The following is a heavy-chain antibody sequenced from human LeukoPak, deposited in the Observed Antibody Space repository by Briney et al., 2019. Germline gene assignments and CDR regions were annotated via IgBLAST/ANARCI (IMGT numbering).Heavy chain of an antibody. Sequence: SETLSLTCTVSGGSISSSSYYWGWIRQPPGKGLEWIGIIYYSGSTYYNPSLKSRVTISVDTSKNQFSLKLSSVTAADTALYYCARRLEGDYLFDYWGQGTLVTV. V-gene: IGHV4-39*01. CDR3: ARRLEGDYLFDY. CDR1: GGSISSSSYY. D-gene: IGHD4-17*01. J-gene: IGHJ4*02. CDR2: IYYSGST.